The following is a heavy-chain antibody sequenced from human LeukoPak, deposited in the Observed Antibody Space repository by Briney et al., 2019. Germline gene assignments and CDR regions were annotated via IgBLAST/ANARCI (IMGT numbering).Heavy chain of an antibody. D-gene: IGHD5-18*01. J-gene: IGHJ4*02. Sequence: SETLSLTCTASGASISTYYWSWIRQSPGKGLEWIAYIYYSGSTNYNPSLKSRVTISVDTSKNQFSLKLSSVTAADTAVYYCAREIRGYTYGWDYWGQGTLVTVSA. V-gene: IGHV4-59*01. CDR2: IYYSGST. CDR1: GASISTYY. CDR3: AREIRGYTYGWDY.